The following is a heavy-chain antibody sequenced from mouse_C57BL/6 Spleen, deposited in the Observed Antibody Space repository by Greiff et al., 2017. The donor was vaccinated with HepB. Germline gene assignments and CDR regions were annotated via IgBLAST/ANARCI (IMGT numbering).Heavy chain of an antibody. CDR1: GFTFSDYY. V-gene: IGHV5-12*01. CDR3: ARHGNYYAMDY. CDR2: ISNGGGST. D-gene: IGHD2-1*01. Sequence: EVHLVESGGGLVQPGGSLKLSCAASGFTFSDYYMYWVRQTPEKRLEWVAYISNGGGSTYYPDTVKGRFTISRDNAQNTLYLQMSRLKSEDTAMYYCARHGNYYAMDYWGQGTSVTVSS. J-gene: IGHJ4*01.